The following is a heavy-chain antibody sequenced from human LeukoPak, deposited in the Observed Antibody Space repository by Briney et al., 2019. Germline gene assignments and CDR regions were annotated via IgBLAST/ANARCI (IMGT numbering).Heavy chain of an antibody. Sequence: PGGSLRLSCAASGFTFSSHGMHWVRQAPGKGLEWVAVISYDGSHKNYEDSVKGRFTISRDNSKNTLVLQMNSLRVEDTAVYYCAKDRTPSGTRYFQHWGQGTLVTVSS. V-gene: IGHV3-30*18. CDR3: AKDRTPSGTRYFQH. J-gene: IGHJ1*01. D-gene: IGHD6-13*01. CDR2: ISYDGSHK. CDR1: GFTFSSHG.